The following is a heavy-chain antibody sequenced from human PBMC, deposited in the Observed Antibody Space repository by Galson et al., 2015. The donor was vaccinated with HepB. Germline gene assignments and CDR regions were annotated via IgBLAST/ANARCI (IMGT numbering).Heavy chain of an antibody. CDR3: ARHFTVTNYFDY. J-gene: IGHJ4*02. Sequence: QSGAEVKKAGESLRISCKGSGYRFTSYWISWVRQMPGKGLEWMGRIDPSDSYINYSPSFQGHVTISADKSINTAYLQWSNLKASDTAMYYCARHFTVTNYFDYWGQGTLVTVSS. V-gene: IGHV5-10-1*01. D-gene: IGHD1-1*01. CDR2: IDPSDSYI. CDR1: GYRFTSYW.